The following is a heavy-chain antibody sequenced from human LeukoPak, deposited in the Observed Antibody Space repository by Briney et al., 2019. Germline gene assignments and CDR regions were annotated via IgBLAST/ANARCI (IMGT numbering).Heavy chain of an antibody. CDR2: INHSGST. D-gene: IGHD7-27*01. CDR3: ARVPLGLYYYYMDV. CDR1: GGSFSGYY. Sequence: SETLSPTCAVYGGSFSGYYWSWIRQPPGKGLEWIGEINHSGSTNYNPSLKSRVTISVDTSKNQFSLKLSSVTAADTAVYYCARVPLGLYYYYMDVWGKGTTVTVSS. J-gene: IGHJ6*03. V-gene: IGHV4-34*01.